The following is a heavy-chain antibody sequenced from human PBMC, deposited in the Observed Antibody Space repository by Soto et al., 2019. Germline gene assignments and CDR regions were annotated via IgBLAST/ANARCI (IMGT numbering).Heavy chain of an antibody. CDR1: GGTFSSYA. V-gene: IGHV1-69*13. CDR2: IIPIFGTA. CDR3: SENAVAGTGDYYYYGMDV. Sequence: ASVKVSCKASGGTFSSYAISWVLQAPGQGLEWMGGIIPIFGTANYAQKFQGRVTITADESTSTAYMELSSLRSEDTAVYYCSENAVAGTGDYYYYGMDVWGQGTTVTVSS. D-gene: IGHD6-19*01. J-gene: IGHJ6*02.